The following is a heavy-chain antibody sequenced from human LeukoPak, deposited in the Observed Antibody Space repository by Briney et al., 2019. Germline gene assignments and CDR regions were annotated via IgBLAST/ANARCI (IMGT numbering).Heavy chain of an antibody. Sequence: ASVKVSCKASGGTFSSYAISWVRQAPGPGLEWMGGIIPIFGTANYAQKFQGRVTITTDESTSTAYMELSSLRSEDTAVYYCARVTYGETGWFDPWGQGTLVTVSS. J-gene: IGHJ5*02. V-gene: IGHV1-69*05. CDR1: GGTFSSYA. CDR2: IIPIFGTA. CDR3: ARVTYGETGWFDP. D-gene: IGHD4-17*01.